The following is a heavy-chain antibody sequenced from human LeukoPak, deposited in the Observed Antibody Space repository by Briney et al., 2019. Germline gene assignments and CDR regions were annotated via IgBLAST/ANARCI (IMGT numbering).Heavy chain of an antibody. CDR2: IYHSGST. D-gene: IGHD3-22*01. Sequence: SETLSLTCTVSGYSISSGYYWGWIRQPPGKGLEWIGSIYHSGSTYYNPSLKSRVTISVDTSKNQFSLKLSSVTAADTAVYYCASTYDSSGYAFDYWGQGTLVTVSS. V-gene: IGHV4-38-2*02. J-gene: IGHJ4*02. CDR1: GYSISSGYY. CDR3: ASTYDSSGYAFDY.